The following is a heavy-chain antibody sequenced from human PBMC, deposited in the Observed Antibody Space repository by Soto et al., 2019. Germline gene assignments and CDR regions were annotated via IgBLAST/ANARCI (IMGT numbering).Heavy chain of an antibody. CDR1: GFTFSRYS. CDR3: ARETDWIPDY. J-gene: IGHJ4*02. D-gene: IGHD5-18*01. V-gene: IGHV3-30-3*01. Sequence: HPGGSLRLSCAASGFTFSRYSMYWVRQAPGEGLEWISVISNDGSKTYYADSVKGRFTVSRDNSKNTLYLQMNSLRAGDTTVYYCARETDWIPDYWGQGTLVTVSS. CDR2: ISNDGSKT.